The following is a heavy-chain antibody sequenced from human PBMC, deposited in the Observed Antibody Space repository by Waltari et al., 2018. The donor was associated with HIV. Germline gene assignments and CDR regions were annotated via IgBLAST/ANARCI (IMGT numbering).Heavy chain of an antibody. CDR1: GFPFKNYG. CDR3: ARDRGGSSSLVLDS. CDR2: IWYDGSNK. V-gene: IGHV3-33*01. J-gene: IGHJ4*02. Sequence: QVQLVESGGGVVQPGGSLRLPCAASGFPFKNYGMHWVRQAPGKGLEWVAVIWYDGSNKYYADSVKGRFTISRDNSKNRLYLQMNSLRAEDTAVYYCARDRGGSSSLVLDSWGQGTLVTVSS. D-gene: IGHD6-6*01.